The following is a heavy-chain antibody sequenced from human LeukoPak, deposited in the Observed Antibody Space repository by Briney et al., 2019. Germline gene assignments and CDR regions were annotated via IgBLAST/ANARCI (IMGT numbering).Heavy chain of an antibody. Sequence: GGSLRLSCAASGFTLSGYWIHWVRQAPGKGLVWVARINPDGSITSYADSVKGRFTISRDNAKNSVYLQMDSLRADDTAVYYCVRDRFDYALDYWGQGALVTVSS. CDR1: GFTLSGYW. CDR3: VRDRFDYALDY. D-gene: IGHD4-17*01. J-gene: IGHJ4*02. CDR2: INPDGSIT. V-gene: IGHV3-74*01.